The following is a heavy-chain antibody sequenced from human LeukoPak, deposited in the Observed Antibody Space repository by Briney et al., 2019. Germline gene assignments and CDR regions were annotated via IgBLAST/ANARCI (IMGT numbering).Heavy chain of an antibody. Sequence: GGSLRLSCAASGFTFSSYAMSWVRQAPGKGLEWVSAISGSGGSTYYADSVKGRFTISRDNSKNTLYLQMNSLRAEDTALYYCAKKGLPHYYDTNKNYFDYWGQGTLVTVSS. V-gene: IGHV3-23*01. CDR3: AKKGLPHYYDTNKNYFDY. CDR1: GFTFSSYA. D-gene: IGHD3-22*01. J-gene: IGHJ4*02. CDR2: ISGSGGST.